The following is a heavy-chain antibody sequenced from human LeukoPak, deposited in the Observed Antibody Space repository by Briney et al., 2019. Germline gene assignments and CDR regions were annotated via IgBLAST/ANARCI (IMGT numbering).Heavy chain of an antibody. CDR1: GGSISGYY. CDR2: IYYSGST. D-gene: IGHD5/OR15-5a*01. Sequence: PSETLSLTCTVSGGSISGYYWSWIRQPPGKGLEWIGYIYYSGSTNYNPSLKSRVTISVDTSKNQFSLNLSSVTAADTAVYYCARGGWQDIVFWVQGTLVTVSS. CDR3: ARGGWQDIVF. J-gene: IGHJ4*02. V-gene: IGHV4-59*01.